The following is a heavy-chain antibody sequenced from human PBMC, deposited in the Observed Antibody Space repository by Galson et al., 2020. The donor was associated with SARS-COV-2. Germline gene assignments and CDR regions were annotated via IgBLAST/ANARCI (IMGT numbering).Heavy chain of an antibody. D-gene: IGHD1-26*01. Sequence: SLKISCAASGFTFDDYAMHWVRQAPGKGLEWVSGISWNSGSIGYADSVKGRSTISRDNAKNSLYLQMNSLRAEDTALYYCAALRGGVGANGGYYYMDVWGKGTTVTVAS. V-gene: IGHV3-9*01. CDR3: AALRGGVGANGGYYYMDV. J-gene: IGHJ6*03. CDR1: GFTFDDYA. CDR2: ISWNSGSI.